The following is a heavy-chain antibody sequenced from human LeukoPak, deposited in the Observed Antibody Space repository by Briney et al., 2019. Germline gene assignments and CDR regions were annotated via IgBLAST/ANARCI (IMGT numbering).Heavy chain of an antibody. CDR1: GFTFSNYA. CDR2: ISSSGTYL. Sequence: GGSLRLSCAASGFTFSNYAMHWVRQAPGKGLEWVSSISSSGTYLYYADSVKGRFTISRDNAKDSLYLQMNSLRAEDTAVYFCARGLFGVINPTDYWGQGTLVTVSS. CDR3: ARGLFGVINPTDY. D-gene: IGHD3-3*01. J-gene: IGHJ4*02. V-gene: IGHV3-21*01.